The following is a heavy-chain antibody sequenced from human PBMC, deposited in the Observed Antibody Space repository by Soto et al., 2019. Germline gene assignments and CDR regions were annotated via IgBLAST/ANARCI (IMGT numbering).Heavy chain of an antibody. D-gene: IGHD2-15*01. V-gene: IGHV1-18*01. CDR2: ISAYNGNT. J-gene: IGHJ6*02. CDR3: ARGRTDIVVVVAAATPYYYYGMDV. CDR1: GYTFTSYG. Sequence: GASVKVSCKASGYTFTSYGISWVRQAPGQGLEWMGWISAYNGNTNYAQKLQGRVTITTDTSTSTAYMELRSLRSDDTAVYYCARGRTDIVVVVAAATPYYYYGMDVWGQGTTVNVSS.